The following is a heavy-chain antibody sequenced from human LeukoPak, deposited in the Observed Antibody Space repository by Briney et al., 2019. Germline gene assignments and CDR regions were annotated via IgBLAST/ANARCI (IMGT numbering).Heavy chain of an antibody. D-gene: IGHD2-15*01. CDR1: GFTFSDAW. CDR2: IKDKSEGGTI. J-gene: IGHJ4*02. Sequence: GGSLRLSCAGSGFTFSDAWVSWVRQAPGKGLEWVGRIKDKSEGGTIDYAAPVKGRFTISRDDSRNMVFLQMDSLKTEDTAVYFCATGTPVDYWGQGTLVTVSS. V-gene: IGHV3-15*01. CDR3: ATGTPVDY.